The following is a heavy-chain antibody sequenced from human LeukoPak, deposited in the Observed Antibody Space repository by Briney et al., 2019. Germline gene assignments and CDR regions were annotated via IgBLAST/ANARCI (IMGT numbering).Heavy chain of an antibody. D-gene: IGHD3-22*01. CDR3: AKNPWTYDSSGSFDY. CDR2: ISGSGGST. Sequence: PGGSLRLSCAASGFTFSSYAMSWVRQAPGKGLEWVSVISGSGGSTYYADSVKGRFTISRDNSKNTLYLQMNSLRAEDTAVYYCAKNPWTYDSSGSFDYWGQGTLVTVSS. CDR1: GFTFSSYA. J-gene: IGHJ4*02. V-gene: IGHV3-23*01.